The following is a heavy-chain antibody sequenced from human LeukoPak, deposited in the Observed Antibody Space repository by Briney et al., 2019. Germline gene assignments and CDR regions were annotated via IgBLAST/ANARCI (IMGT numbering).Heavy chain of an antibody. D-gene: IGHD6-19*01. Sequence: SETLSLTCTVSGGSVSSGSYYWSWIRQPPGKGLEWIGYIYYSGSTNYNPSLKSRVTISVDTSKNQFSLKLSSVTATDTAVYYCARRRAGRDWFDPWGQGTLVTVSS. CDR2: IYYSGST. CDR3: ARRRAGRDWFDP. J-gene: IGHJ5*02. V-gene: IGHV4-61*01. CDR1: GGSVSSGSYY.